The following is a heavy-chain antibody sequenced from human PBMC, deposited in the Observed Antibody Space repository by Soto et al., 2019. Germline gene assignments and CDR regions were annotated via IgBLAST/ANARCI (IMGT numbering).Heavy chain of an antibody. CDR1: GGTFSSYT. D-gene: IGHD6-19*01. J-gene: IGHJ5*02. V-gene: IGHV1-69*02. CDR3: APLGAVAGTVRFDP. Sequence: QVQLVQSGAEVKKPGSSVKVSCKASGGTFSSYTITWVRQAPGQGLEWMGRIIPILGIPNYAQKFQGRVTITADNSTSTVYMELSSLRSEDTAVYYCAPLGAVAGTVRFDPWGQGTLVTVSS. CDR2: IIPILGIP.